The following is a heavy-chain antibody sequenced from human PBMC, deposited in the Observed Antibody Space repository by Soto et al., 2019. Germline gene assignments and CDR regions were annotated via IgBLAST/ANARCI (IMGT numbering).Heavy chain of an antibody. CDR3: ARGPRRWAWLRGDDAFEI. J-gene: IGHJ3*02. CDR2: INHSGST. D-gene: IGHD3-22*01. CDR1: GGSFSGYC. V-gene: IGHV4-34*01. Sequence: SETLSLTCAVYGGSFSGYCWSWIRQPPGKGLEWIGEINHSGSTNYNPSLKSRVTISVDTSKTQFSLKLSSVTAADTAVYYCARGPRRWAWLRGDDAFEIWGQGTMVTV.